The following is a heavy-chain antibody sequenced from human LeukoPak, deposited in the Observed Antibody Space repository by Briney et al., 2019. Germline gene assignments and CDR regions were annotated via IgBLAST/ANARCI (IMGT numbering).Heavy chain of an antibody. CDR3: AELGITMIGGV. Sequence: GGSLRLSCAASGFTFSSYGMSWVRQAPGKGLEWVSVISGSGGTTYYADSVKGRFTVSRDNSKNTLYLQMNSLRAEDTAVYYCAELGITMIGGVWGKGTTVTISS. J-gene: IGHJ6*04. V-gene: IGHV3-23*01. CDR2: ISGSGGTT. D-gene: IGHD3-10*02. CDR1: GFTFSSYG.